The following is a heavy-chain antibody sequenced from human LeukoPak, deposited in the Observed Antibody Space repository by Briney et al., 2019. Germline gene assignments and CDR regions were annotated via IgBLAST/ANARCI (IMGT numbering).Heavy chain of an antibody. D-gene: IGHD2-2*01. Sequence: GGSLRLSCAASGFTFSNAWMNWVRQAPGKGLEWLANILPDGSQKYYVDSVKGRFTISRDNPKNSLYLQINNLRAEDTAVYYCGRLAHNAWYAIDFWGQGTLVTVSS. V-gene: IGHV3-7*01. J-gene: IGHJ4*02. CDR2: ILPDGSQK. CDR3: GRLAHNAWYAIDF. CDR1: GFTFSNAW.